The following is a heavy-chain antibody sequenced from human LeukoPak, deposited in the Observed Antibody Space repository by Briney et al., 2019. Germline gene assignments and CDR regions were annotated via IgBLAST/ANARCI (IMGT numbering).Heavy chain of an antibody. CDR2: IKQDGSEK. D-gene: IGHD6-6*01. Sequence: PGGSLRLSCAASGFTFSSYWMSWVRQAPGKGLEWVANIKQDGSEKYYVDSVKGRFTISRDNAKNSLYLQMNSLRVEDTAVYYCVRDNGYSSSSYGIDIWGQGTMVTVSS. CDR1: GFTFSSYW. V-gene: IGHV3-7*01. CDR3: VRDNGYSSSSYGIDI. J-gene: IGHJ3*02.